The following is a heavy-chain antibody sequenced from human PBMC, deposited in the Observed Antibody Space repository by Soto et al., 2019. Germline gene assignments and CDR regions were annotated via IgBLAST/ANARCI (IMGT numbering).Heavy chain of an antibody. J-gene: IGHJ5*02. CDR1: GFTFSSYS. Sequence: PGGSLRLSCAASGFTFSSYSMSWVRQAPGKGLEWVSVINTGGSTYYADSVKGRFTFSRDNSKNTLYLQMNSLRAEDTAVYYCARAYGGNPALFDPWGQGTLVTVSS. V-gene: IGHV3-53*01. CDR2: INTGGST. CDR3: ARAYGGNPALFDP. D-gene: IGHD4-17*01.